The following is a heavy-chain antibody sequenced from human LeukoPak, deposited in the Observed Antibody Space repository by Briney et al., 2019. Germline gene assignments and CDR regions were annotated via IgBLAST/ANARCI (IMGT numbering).Heavy chain of an antibody. D-gene: IGHD6-6*01. CDR1: GFTFSSYA. V-gene: IGHV3-23*01. J-gene: IGHJ4*02. Sequence: QPGGSLRLSCVASGFTFSSYAMSWVRQAPGKGLEWVSLIGGSGGSTYYADSVKGRFTISRDSSKNMLYLQMNSLRAEDTAVYYCAKDRSFSSSSGTFDYWGQGTLVTVPS. CDR3: AKDRSFSSSSGTFDY. CDR2: IGGSGGST.